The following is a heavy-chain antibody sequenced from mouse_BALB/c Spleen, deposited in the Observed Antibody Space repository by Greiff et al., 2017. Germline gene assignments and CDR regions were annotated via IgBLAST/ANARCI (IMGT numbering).Heavy chain of an antibody. CDR1: GFTFSSYT. J-gene: IGHJ4*01. Sequence: EVQGVESGGGLVKPGGSLKLSCAASGFTFSSYTMSWVRQTPEKRLEWVATISSGGSYTYYPDSVKGRFTISRDNAKNTLYLQMSSLKSEDTAMYYCTRGAISTVVATGGAMDYWGQGTSVTVSS. CDR2: ISSGGSYT. V-gene: IGHV5-6-4*01. CDR3: TRGAISTVVATGGAMDY. D-gene: IGHD1-1*01.